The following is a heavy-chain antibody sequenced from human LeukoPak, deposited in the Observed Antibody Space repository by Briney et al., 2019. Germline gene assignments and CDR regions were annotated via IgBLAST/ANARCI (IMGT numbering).Heavy chain of an antibody. V-gene: IGHV4-4*07. CDR2: IYTSGSTP. CDR1: GGSINSYY. Sequence: SETLSLTCTVSGGSINSYYWSWIRQSAGKGLEWIGRIYTSGSTPDYSPSLKSRVTMSIDTSKNQFSLQLCSVTAADTAVYYCATSPPVVPAAITAFDIWGQGTMVTVSS. CDR3: ATSPPVVPAAITAFDI. D-gene: IGHD2-2*01. J-gene: IGHJ3*02.